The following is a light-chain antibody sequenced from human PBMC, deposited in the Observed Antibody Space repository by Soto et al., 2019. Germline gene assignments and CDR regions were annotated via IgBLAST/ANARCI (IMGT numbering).Light chain of an antibody. CDR2: KSS. CDR3: QQYNTYSVT. V-gene: IGKV1-5*03. CDR1: QSISSW. Sequence: DIQMTQSPSTLSASVGDRVTITCRASQSISSWLAWYQQKPGKAPNLLIFKSSTLDSGDPSRFSGSGSGTEFTLTISRRQPDDVATYYCQQYNTYSVTFGQGTKVEI. J-gene: IGKJ1*01.